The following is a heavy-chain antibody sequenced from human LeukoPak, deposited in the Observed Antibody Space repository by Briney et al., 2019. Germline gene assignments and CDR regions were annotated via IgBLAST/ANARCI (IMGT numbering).Heavy chain of an antibody. J-gene: IGHJ3*02. Sequence: GESLKIPCKASGYTFSTSWIGWVLQMPAKSLEWMVIIYPGDSDTRYSPSFQDQGTISVDRTITTAYLQCSSLDASDTAMYYCTRNRVGVLEWLSRWDAFDIWGQGTMVTVST. V-gene: IGHV5-51*01. D-gene: IGHD3-3*01. CDR2: IYPGDSDT. CDR1: GYTFSTSW. CDR3: TRNRVGVLEWLSRWDAFDI.